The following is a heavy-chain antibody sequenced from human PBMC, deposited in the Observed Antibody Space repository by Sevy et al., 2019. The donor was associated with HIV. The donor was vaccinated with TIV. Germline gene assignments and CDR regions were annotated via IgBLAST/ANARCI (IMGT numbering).Heavy chain of an antibody. J-gene: IGHJ6*02. D-gene: IGHD4-17*01. CDR1: GFTFSSYG. CDR3: TKSAHPAVTTSYGMDV. Sequence: GGSLRLSCAASGFTFSSYGMHWVRQAPGKGLEWVTFIRNDGSTKYYADSVGGRFTISRDISKNTLYLQMNSLRAEDTAVYDCTKSAHPAVTTSYGMDVWGQGTTVTVSS. CDR2: IRNDGSTK. V-gene: IGHV3-30*02.